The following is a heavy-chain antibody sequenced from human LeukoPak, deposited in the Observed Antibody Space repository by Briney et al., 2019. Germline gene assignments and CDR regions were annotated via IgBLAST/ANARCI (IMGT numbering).Heavy chain of an antibody. Sequence: SETLSLTCAVYGGSFSGYYWSWIRQPPGKGLEWIGEINHSGSTNYNPSLKSRVTISVDTSKNQFSLKLSSVTAADTAVYYCARGFGAMIRFFDYWGQGTLVTVSS. D-gene: IGHD3-22*01. CDR3: ARGFGAMIRFFDY. J-gene: IGHJ4*02. CDR2: INHSGST. V-gene: IGHV4-34*01. CDR1: GGSFSGYY.